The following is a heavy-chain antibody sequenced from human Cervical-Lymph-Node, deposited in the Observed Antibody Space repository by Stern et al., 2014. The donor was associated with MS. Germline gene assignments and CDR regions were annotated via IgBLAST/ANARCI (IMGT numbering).Heavy chain of an antibody. CDR2: VIPIFGTA. CDR3: ARSRQLVILNWFDP. Sequence: DQLVESGAEVKKPGSSVKVSCKASGGTFSSYAISWVRQAPGQGLEWMGGVIPIFGTANYAQKFQGRVTMTADESTSTAYMELSSLRSEDTAVYYCARSRQLVILNWFDPWGQGTLVTVSS. D-gene: IGHD6-6*01. CDR1: GGTFSSYA. J-gene: IGHJ5*02. V-gene: IGHV1-69*01.